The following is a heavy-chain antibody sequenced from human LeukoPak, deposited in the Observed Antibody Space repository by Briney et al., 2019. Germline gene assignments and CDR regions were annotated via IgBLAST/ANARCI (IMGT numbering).Heavy chain of an antibody. CDR2: INPNSGGT. CDR3: ARDRGARGHYYMDV. J-gene: IGHJ6*03. CDR1: GYTFTGYY. V-gene: IGHV1-2*02. D-gene: IGHD3-10*01. Sequence: GASVKVSCKASGYTFTGYYMHWVRQAPGQGLEWMGWINPNSGGTNYAQKFQGRVTMTRDTSISTAYMELSRLRSDDTAVYYCARDRGARGHYYMDVWGKGTTVTVSS.